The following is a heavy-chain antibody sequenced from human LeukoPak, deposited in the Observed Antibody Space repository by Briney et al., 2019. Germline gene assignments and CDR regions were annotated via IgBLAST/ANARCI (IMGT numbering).Heavy chain of an antibody. CDR3: ARSLYYYDSSGYDY. V-gene: IGHV3-48*03. Sequence: GGSLRLSCAASGFTFISYEMNWVRQAPGKGLEWVSYISSSGSTIYYADSVKGRFTISRDNAKNSLYLQMNSLRAEDTAVYYCARSLYYYDSSGYDYWGQETLVTVSS. D-gene: IGHD3-22*01. CDR1: GFTFISYE. CDR2: ISSSGSTI. J-gene: IGHJ4*02.